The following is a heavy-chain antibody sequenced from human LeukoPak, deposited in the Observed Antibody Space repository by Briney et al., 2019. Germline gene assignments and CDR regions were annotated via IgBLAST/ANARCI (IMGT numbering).Heavy chain of an antibody. CDR2: ISWNSGSI. J-gene: IGHJ4*02. Sequence: GGSLRLSCAASGFTFDDYAMHWVRQAPGKGLEWVSGISWNSGSIGYADSVKGRFTISRDNAKNSLYLQMNSLRAEDTALYYCAKASGGFDYWGQGTLATVSS. CDR1: GFTFDDYA. CDR3: AKASGGFDY. V-gene: IGHV3-9*01.